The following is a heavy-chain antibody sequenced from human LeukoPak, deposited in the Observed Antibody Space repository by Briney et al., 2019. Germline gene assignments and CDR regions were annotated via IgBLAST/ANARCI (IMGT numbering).Heavy chain of an antibody. J-gene: IGHJ4*02. D-gene: IGHD1-26*01. CDR3: ARDSFRGSYSDY. Sequence: GGSLRLSCAASGFTVSSNYMSWVRQAPGKGLEWVSVIYSGGSTYYADSVKGRFTNSRDNAKNSLYLQMNSLRAGDTAVYYCARDSFRGSYSDYWGQGTLVTVSS. CDR2: IYSGGST. CDR1: GFTVSSNY. V-gene: IGHV3-53*01.